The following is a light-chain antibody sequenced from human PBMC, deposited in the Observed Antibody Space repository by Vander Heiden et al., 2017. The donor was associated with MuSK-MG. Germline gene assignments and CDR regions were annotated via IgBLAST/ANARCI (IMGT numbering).Light chain of an antibody. Sequence: QSALTQPRSVSGSPGQPVTIPCTGNSAYKYVSWYQQHPGKAPKLIIYDVSKRPSGVPDRFSGSTSGNTASLTISGLQADDEADYYCCSYTHIYTYVFGSGTKVTVL. CDR2: DVS. J-gene: IGLJ1*01. CDR1: SAYKY. V-gene: IGLV2-11*01. CDR3: CSYTHIYTYV.